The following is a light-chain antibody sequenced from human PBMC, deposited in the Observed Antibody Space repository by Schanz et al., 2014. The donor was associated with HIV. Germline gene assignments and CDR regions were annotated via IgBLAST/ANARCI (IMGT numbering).Light chain of an antibody. CDR3: QQYGSSPLLT. V-gene: IGKV3D-15*02. CDR2: GAS. Sequence: EIVMTQSPATLSVSPGERATLSCRASQSVSTKLAWYQQKPGQAPRLLIYGASSRATGIPDRFSGSGSGTEFTLTISSLQSEDFAVYYCQQYGSSPLLTFGGGTKVEIK. J-gene: IGKJ4*01. CDR1: QSVSTK.